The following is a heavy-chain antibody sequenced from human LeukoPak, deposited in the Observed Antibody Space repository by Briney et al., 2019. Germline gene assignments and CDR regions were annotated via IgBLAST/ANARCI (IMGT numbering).Heavy chain of an antibody. CDR3: TRLDFWSGYYTSYYYYYYMDV. D-gene: IGHD3-3*01. J-gene: IGHJ6*03. Sequence: PGGSLRLSCTASGFTFGDYAMSWVRQAPGKGLEWVGFIRSKAYGGTTGYAASVNGRFTISRDDSKSIAYLQMNSLKTEDTAVYYCTRLDFWSGYYTSYYYYYYMDVWGKWTTVTVSS. CDR1: GFTFGDYA. CDR2: IRSKAYGGTT. V-gene: IGHV3-49*04.